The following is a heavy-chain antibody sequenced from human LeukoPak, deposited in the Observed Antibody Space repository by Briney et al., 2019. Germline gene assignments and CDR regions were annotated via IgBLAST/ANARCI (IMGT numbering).Heavy chain of an antibody. V-gene: IGHV3-23*01. Sequence: GGSLRLSCATSGFTFSNYAMSWVRQAPGGGLEWVSAISGSGDTTFHADSVKGRFTTSRDNSKNTLSLQMSGLRVEDSAVYFCAKDTSAWWYHRAYMNVWGTGTTATVSS. CDR2: ISGSGDTT. J-gene: IGHJ6*03. CDR1: GFTFSNYA. D-gene: IGHD2-15*01. CDR3: AKDTSAWWYHRAYMNV.